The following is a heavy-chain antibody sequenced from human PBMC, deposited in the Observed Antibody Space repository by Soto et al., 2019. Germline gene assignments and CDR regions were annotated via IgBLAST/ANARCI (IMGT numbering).Heavy chain of an antibody. J-gene: IGHJ4*02. V-gene: IGHV4-4*07. D-gene: IGHD1-26*01. CDR2: IYTSGST. Sequence: PSETLSLTCTVSGDSMTTYYWSWIRQSAGKGLEWIGRIYTSGSTNYNPSLKSRVTMSIDTSNKHFSLSLKSVTAADTAVYYCARTVGAAYYFDFWGQGALVTVSS. CDR1: GDSMTTYY. CDR3: ARTVGAAYYFDF.